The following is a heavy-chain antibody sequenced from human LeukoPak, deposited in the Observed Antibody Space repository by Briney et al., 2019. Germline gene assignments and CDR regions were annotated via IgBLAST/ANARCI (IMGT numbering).Heavy chain of an antibody. J-gene: IGHJ4*02. CDR2: IKQDGSEK. Sequence: PGGSLRLSCAASGFTFSSFWMSWVRQAPGKGLEWVANIKQDGSEKDYVDSVKGRFTISRDNAKNSLYLQMNSLRAEDTAVYYCARGKWELLLGPDYWGQGTLVTVSS. CDR3: ARGKWELLLGPDY. D-gene: IGHD1-26*01. V-gene: IGHV3-7*05. CDR1: GFTFSSFW.